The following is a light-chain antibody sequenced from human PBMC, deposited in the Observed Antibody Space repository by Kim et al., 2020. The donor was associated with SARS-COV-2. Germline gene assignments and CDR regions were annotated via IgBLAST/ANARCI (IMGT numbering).Light chain of an antibody. V-gene: IGKV3-15*01. CDR3: QSET. CDR1: QSVSSN. CDR2: GAS. J-gene: IGKJ2*01. Sequence: PSTLSVSPGERATLSCRASQSVSSNLAWYQQKPGQAPRLLIYGASTRATGIPARFSGSGSGTEFTLTISSLQSEDFAVYYCQSETFGQGTKLEIK.